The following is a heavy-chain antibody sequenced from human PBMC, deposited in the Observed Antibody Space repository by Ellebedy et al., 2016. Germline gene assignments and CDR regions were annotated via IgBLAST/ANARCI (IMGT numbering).Heavy chain of an antibody. V-gene: IGHV3-30*18. Sequence: GGSLRLSXAASGFTFSDYYMSWIRQAPGKGLEWVAVISFDGSNKYYADSVKGRFTISRDNSKNTLYLQMNSLRAEDTAVYYCAKDGGLGRWLLGWYFDLWGRGTLVTVSS. D-gene: IGHD5-24*01. CDR3: AKDGGLGRWLLGWYFDL. CDR2: ISFDGSNK. CDR1: GFTFSDYY. J-gene: IGHJ2*01.